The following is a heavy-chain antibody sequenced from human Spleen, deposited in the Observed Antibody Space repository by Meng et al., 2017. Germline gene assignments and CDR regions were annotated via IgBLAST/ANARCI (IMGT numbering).Heavy chain of an antibody. CDR3: ARVGGCSGGGCYHRLFDY. D-gene: IGHD2-15*01. J-gene: IGHJ4*02. CDR2: IYYSGST. V-gene: IGHV4-30-4*01. CDR1: GGSISSGDYY. Sequence: QVQLQESGPGLVKPSQTLSLTCTGSGGSISSGDYYWSWIRQPPGKGLEWIGYIYYSGSTYYTPSLKSRVIISVDTSKNQFSLKLTSVTGADTAVYYCARVGGCSGGGCYHRLFDYWGQGTLVTVSS.